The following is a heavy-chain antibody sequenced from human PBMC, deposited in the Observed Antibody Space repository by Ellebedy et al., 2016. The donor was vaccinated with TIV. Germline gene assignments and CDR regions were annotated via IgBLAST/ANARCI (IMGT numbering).Heavy chain of an antibody. Sequence: GESLKISXAASGFTFSSYWMSWVRQAPGKGLEWVANIKQDGSEKYYVDSVKGRFTISRDNAKNSLYLQMNSLRAEDTAVYYCARDNRVTMIVVPRGARGVWGQGTLVTVSS. CDR2: IKQDGSEK. D-gene: IGHD3-22*01. V-gene: IGHV3-7*01. J-gene: IGHJ4*02. CDR1: GFTFSSYW. CDR3: ARDNRVTMIVVPRGARGV.